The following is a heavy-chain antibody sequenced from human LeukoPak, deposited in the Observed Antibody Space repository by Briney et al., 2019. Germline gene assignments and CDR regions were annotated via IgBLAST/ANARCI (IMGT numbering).Heavy chain of an antibody. J-gene: IGHJ4*02. CDR3: AKSYYDYVWGSFDY. CDR2: ISGSGGST. D-gene: IGHD3-16*01. V-gene: IGHV3-23*01. Sequence: GNSLRLSCAASGFTFSSYWMHWVRQAPGKGLEWVSAISGSGGSTYYADSVKGRFTISRDNSKNTLYLQMNSLRAEDTAVYYCAKSYYDYVWGSFDYWGQGTLVTVSS. CDR1: GFTFSSYW.